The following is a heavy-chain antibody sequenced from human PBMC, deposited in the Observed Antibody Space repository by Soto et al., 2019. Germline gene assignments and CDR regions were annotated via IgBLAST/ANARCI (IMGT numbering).Heavy chain of an antibody. V-gene: IGHV3-23*01. D-gene: IGHD2-8*02. CDR2: ILVRGST. CDR1: GFTCSSYD. Sequence: LRLSCAASGFTCSSYDMSWVRQAPGKGLEWVSTILVRGSTHYPDSVKGRFTISRDNSKNTVFLQMNSLTAGDTAVYYCAKATATGGGAFDICGQGTMVTVSS. CDR3: AKATATGGGAFDI. J-gene: IGHJ3*02.